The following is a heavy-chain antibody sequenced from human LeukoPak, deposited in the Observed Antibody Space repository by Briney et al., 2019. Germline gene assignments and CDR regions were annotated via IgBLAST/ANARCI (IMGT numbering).Heavy chain of an antibody. CDR2: INPNSGGT. D-gene: IGHD3-10*01. Sequence: ASVKVSCKASGYTFTGYYMHWVRQAPGQGLEWMGWINPNSGGTNYAQKFQGRVTMTRDTSISTAYMELSRLRSDDTAVYYCARVPRITIVRGVIAEYFQHWGQCPLVTVSS. V-gene: IGHV1-2*02. CDR1: GYTFTGYY. CDR3: ARVPRITIVRGVIAEYFQH. J-gene: IGHJ1*01.